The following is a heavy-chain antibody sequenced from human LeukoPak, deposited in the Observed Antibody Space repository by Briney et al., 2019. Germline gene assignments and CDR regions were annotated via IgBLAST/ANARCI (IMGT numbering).Heavy chain of an antibody. CDR1: GFNFDDYA. D-gene: IGHD5-24*01. CDR2: INWKTGNG. Sequence: LAGGSLRLSCAVSGFNFDDYAMHWVRQAPGRGLEWVSGINWKTGNGIYADSVKGRFTISSDNAKNSLYLQMSSLRAEDTALYYCTRRAARWQFDLWGRGTLLTVSS. V-gene: IGHV3-9*01. CDR3: TRRAARWQFDL. J-gene: IGHJ2*01.